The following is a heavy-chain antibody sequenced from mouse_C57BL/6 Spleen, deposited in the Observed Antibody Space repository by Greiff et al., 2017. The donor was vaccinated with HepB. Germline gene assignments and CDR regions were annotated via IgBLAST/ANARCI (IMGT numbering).Heavy chain of an antibody. V-gene: IGHV1-55*01. Sequence: VQLQQPGAELVKPGASVKMSCKASGYTFTSYWITWVKQRPGQGLEWIGDIYPGSGSTNYNEKFKSKATLTVDTSSSTAYMQLSSLTSEDSAVYYCAPVYDGYPYYYAMDYWGQGTSVTVSS. CDR2: IYPGSGST. D-gene: IGHD2-3*01. CDR3: APVYDGYPYYYAMDY. J-gene: IGHJ4*01. CDR1: GYTFTSYW.